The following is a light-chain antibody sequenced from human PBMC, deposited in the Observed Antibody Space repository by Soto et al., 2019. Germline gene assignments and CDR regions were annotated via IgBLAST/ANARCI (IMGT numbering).Light chain of an antibody. Sequence: AIQMTQSPSSLSASVGDRVTITCRASQGIGNDLAWYQQRPGKAPKLLSYAASSLQSGVPSRFSGSGSGTDFTLTISSLQPGDFATYYCLQDYNFPLSFGGGTKVEIK. CDR3: LQDYNFPLS. CDR2: AAS. CDR1: QGIGND. V-gene: IGKV1-6*01. J-gene: IGKJ4*01.